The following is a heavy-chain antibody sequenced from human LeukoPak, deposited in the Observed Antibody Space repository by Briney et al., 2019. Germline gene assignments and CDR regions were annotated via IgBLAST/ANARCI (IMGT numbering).Heavy chain of an antibody. CDR2: ILYDGSNT. Sequence: GSSLRLSCAASGFTFRSYGMHWVRQAPGKGLEWVALILYDGSNTYYADSVKGRLTISRENSKNTLYLQLNGLRSEDTAVYYCAKTRSPYISYGKDVWGQGTTVTVSS. CDR1: GFTFRSYG. D-gene: IGHD5-18*01. J-gene: IGHJ6*02. CDR3: AKTRSPYISYGKDV. V-gene: IGHV3-30*18.